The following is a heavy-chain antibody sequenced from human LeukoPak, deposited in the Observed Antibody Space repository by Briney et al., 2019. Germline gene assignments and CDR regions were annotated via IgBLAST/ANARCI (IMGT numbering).Heavy chain of an antibody. Sequence: SVKVSCKASGGTFINYAINWVRQAPGQGLEWMGGIIPFLDTSNYAQKFQGRVTITADESTSTAYMELSSLRSEDTAVYYCASGVPTVTTWRFDYWGQGTLVTVSS. CDR2: IIPFLDTS. V-gene: IGHV1-69*01. J-gene: IGHJ4*02. CDR1: GGTFINYA. CDR3: ASGVPTVTTWRFDY. D-gene: IGHD4-17*01.